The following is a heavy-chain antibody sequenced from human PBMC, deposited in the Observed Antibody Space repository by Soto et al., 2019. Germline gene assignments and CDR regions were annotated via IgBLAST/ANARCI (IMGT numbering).Heavy chain of an antibody. Sequence: VQSGAEVKKPGVSVKVSCKASGSSFSTHHISWLRQATGQGLEWMGWMSPSSGDSGFAHKFMGRVTMTRDTSTNTVYMELASLRSDDTAVYYCARDSRLTLSGVVIVPSYFDQWGHGTLLTVYS. CDR2: MSPSSGDS. CDR1: GSSFSTHH. J-gene: IGHJ4*01. D-gene: IGHD3-3*01. V-gene: IGHV1-8*01. CDR3: ARDSRLTLSGVVIVPSYFDQ.